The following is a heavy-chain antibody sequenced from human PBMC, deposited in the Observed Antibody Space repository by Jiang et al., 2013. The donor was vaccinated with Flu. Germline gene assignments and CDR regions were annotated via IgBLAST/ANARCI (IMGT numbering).Heavy chain of an antibody. CDR3: ARGGGPMVRGIYY. CDR2: IYHYGST. V-gene: IGHV4-4*02. D-gene: IGHD3-10*01. Sequence: GLVKPLGTLSLTCGVSGGSIRSSNWWSWVRQPPGKGLEWIGEIYHYGSTNYNPSLKSRVTISLDKSKNQFSLKLSSVTAADTAVYYCARGGGPMVRGIYYWGQGTLVTVSS. J-gene: IGHJ4*02. CDR1: GGSIRSSNW.